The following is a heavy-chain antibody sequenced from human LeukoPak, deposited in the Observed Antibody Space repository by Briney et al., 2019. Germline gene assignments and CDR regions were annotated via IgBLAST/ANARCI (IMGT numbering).Heavy chain of an antibody. CDR1: GYTFTSYY. J-gene: IGHJ3*02. CDR2: IIPIFGTA. Sequence: ASVKVSCKASGYTFTSYYIHWVRQAPGQGLEWMGGIIPIFGTANYAQKFQGRVTITADESTSTAYMELSSLRSEDTAVYYCASVRKPVTIFGVVDNQDAFDIWGQGTMVTVSS. V-gene: IGHV1-69*13. CDR3: ASVRKPVTIFGVVDNQDAFDI. D-gene: IGHD3-3*01.